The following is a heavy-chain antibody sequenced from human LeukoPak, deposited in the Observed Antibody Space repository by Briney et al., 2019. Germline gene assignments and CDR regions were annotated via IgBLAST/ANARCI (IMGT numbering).Heavy chain of an antibody. V-gene: IGHV4-39*01. Sequence: SETLSLTCTVSGGSINSYYWGWIRQPPGKGLEWIGTIYYSGSTYYNPSLKSRVTISVDTSANQFSLKLSSVTAPDTAVYYCARHEDRNWYFDHWGQGTLVTVSS. CDR1: GGSINSYY. CDR3: ARHEDRNWYFDH. J-gene: IGHJ4*02. D-gene: IGHD1-1*01. CDR2: IYYSGST.